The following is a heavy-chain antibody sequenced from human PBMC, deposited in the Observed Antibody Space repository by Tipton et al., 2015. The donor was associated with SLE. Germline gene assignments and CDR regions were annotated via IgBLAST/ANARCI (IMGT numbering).Heavy chain of an antibody. V-gene: IGHV4-59*01. D-gene: IGHD1-26*01. CDR3: ARDRLGGPFDS. J-gene: IGHJ4*02. CDR1: GGSFSGYY. CDR2: IYDSGTT. Sequence: TLSLTCTVSGGSFSGYYWNWIRQPPGKGLEWIGYIYDSGTTNFNPSLKSRVIISEDTSKNQFSLKLSSATAADTAVYYCARDRLGGPFDSWGQGTLVTVSS.